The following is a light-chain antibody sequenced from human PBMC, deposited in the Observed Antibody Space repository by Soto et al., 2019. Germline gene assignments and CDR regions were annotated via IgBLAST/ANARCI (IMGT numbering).Light chain of an antibody. CDR2: DAS. CDR1: QSVSSY. V-gene: IGKV3-11*01. Sequence: EIVLTQSPATLSLSPGERATLSCRASQSVSSYLAWYQQKPGQAPRLLIYDASNRATGIPARFSGSGSGTDFTLTISSLEREDFAAYYCQQRSNWPPITFGQGTRLEIK. CDR3: QQRSNWPPIT. J-gene: IGKJ5*01.